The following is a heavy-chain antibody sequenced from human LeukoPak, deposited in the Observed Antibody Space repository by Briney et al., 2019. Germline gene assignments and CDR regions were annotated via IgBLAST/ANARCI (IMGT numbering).Heavy chain of an antibody. J-gene: IGHJ4*02. Sequence: SETLSLTCTVSGASISTNNWWSWVRQPPGKGLEWVGEVFHSGSTNYNPSLMGRVTISVDTSKNQFSLKLSSVTAADTAVYYCARGATDYYFDYWGQGTLVTVSS. CDR2: VFHSGST. CDR1: GASISTNNW. CDR3: ARGATDYYFDY. V-gene: IGHV4-4*02.